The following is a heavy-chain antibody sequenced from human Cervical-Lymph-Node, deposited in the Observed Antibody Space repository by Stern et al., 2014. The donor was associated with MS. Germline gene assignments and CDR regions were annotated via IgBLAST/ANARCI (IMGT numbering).Heavy chain of an antibody. CDR3: ARSWEPPTLDY. D-gene: IGHD1-26*01. Sequence: DQLVQSGGGLVQPGGSLRLSCAASGFTVSYNYMSWVRQAPGKGLEWVSVLFSGGSTYYADSVKGRFTISRDSSKNTLYLQMNSLRVEDTAVYYCARSWEPPTLDYWGQGTLVTVSS. CDR2: LFSGGST. J-gene: IGHJ4*02. V-gene: IGHV3-66*02. CDR1: GFTVSYNY.